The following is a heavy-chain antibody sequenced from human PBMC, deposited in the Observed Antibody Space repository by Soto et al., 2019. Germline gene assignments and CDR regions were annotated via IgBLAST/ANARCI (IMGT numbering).Heavy chain of an antibody. V-gene: IGHV3-23*01. Sequence: PGGSLRLSCAASGFTFSSYAMNWVRQAPGKGLEWVSSIRTSGGRTYYADSVKGRLTISRDNSKNTLFLQVDSLRAEDTAVYYCAKGGGTLIKHFDSWGQGTLVTVSS. J-gene: IGHJ5*01. D-gene: IGHD3-16*01. CDR2: IRTSGGRT. CDR3: AKGGGTLIKHFDS. CDR1: GFTFSSYA.